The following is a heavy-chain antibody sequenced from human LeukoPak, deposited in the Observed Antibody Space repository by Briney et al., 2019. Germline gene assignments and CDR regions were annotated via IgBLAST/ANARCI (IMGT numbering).Heavy chain of an antibody. V-gene: IGHV4-59*01. CDR2: IYYSGST. CDR1: GRSLSSYY. D-gene: IGHD2-21*01. J-gene: IGHJ6*02. CDR3: ARTCGGECYFPRGMDV. Sequence: SSETLSLTCTVSGRSLSSYYWSWLRQPPGKGLEWIGYIYYSGSTNYNPSLKSRVTISVDTSKHQFSLKLSSVTAADTAVYYCARTCGGECYFPRGMDVWGQGTTVTVSS.